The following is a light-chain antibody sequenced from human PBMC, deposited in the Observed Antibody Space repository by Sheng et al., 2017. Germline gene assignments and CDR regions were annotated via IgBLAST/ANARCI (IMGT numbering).Light chain of an antibody. V-gene: IGKV3-20*01. CDR2: GAS. Sequence: EIVLTQSPGTLSLSPGERATLSCRASQSVTGSYLAWHQQKPGQAPRLLIYGASSRATGIPDRFSGSGSGADFTLTISRLEPEDCAVYYCHQYGSSPFTFGPGTKVDIK. J-gene: IGKJ3*01. CDR3: HQYGSSPFT. CDR1: QSVTGSY.